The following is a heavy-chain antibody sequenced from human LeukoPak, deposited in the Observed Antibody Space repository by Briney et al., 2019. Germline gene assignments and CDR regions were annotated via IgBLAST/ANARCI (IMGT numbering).Heavy chain of an antibody. D-gene: IGHD1-26*01. CDR3: ARKRGAYSGNYPLDY. J-gene: IGHJ4*02. CDR1: GFSFSNCW. CDR2: IKQDGSEK. Sequence: SGGSLRLSCVASGFSFSNCWMTWVRQPPGKGLEWVANIKQDGSEKYYVDSVKGRFTVSRDNANNSLYLHMNSLRAEDTAVYYCARKRGAYSGNYPLDYWGQGTLVTVSS. V-gene: IGHV3-7*01.